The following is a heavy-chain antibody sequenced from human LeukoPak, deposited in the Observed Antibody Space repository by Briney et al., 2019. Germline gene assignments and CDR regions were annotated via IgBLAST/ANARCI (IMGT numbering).Heavy chain of an antibody. Sequence: PGGSLRLSCAASGFTFSSYAMSWVRQAPGKGLEWVSAISGSGGSTYYADSVKGRFTISRDNSKNTVYLHMNSLRAEDTAVYYCAKFEGLCGSANTCYHFDCWGRGTLVTVSS. CDR2: ISGSGGST. J-gene: IGHJ4*02. CDR1: GFTFSSYA. CDR3: AKFEGLCGSANTCYHFDC. D-gene: IGHD2-2*01. V-gene: IGHV3-23*01.